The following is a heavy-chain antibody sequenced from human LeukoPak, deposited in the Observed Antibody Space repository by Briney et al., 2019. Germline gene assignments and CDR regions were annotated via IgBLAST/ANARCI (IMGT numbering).Heavy chain of an antibody. J-gene: IGHJ4*02. CDR3: ARGQNYVDVVTMDY. CDR1: GFTFSGYC. CDR2: ISYDGSNK. D-gene: IGHD5-12*01. Sequence: PGGSLRLSCAASGFTFSGYCMHWVRQAPGKGLEWVAVISYDGSNKYYLGSVKGRFTISRDTSKNTLYLQMNSLRAEDTAAYYCARGQNYVDVVTMDYWGQGTLVTVSS. V-gene: IGHV3-30*04.